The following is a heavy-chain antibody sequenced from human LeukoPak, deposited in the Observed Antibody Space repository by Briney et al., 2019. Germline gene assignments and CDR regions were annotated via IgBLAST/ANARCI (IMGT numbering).Heavy chain of an antibody. D-gene: IGHD3-9*01. Sequence: SETLSLTCSVSGGSINSYHWSWIRQSPGKGLEWIGYIYYSGSTNYNPSLKSRVTISVDTSKNQFSLKLSSVTAADTAVYYCARHVWLQPFDYWGQGTLVTVSS. CDR3: ARHVWLQPFDY. CDR1: GGSINSYH. V-gene: IGHV4-59*08. J-gene: IGHJ4*02. CDR2: IYYSGST.